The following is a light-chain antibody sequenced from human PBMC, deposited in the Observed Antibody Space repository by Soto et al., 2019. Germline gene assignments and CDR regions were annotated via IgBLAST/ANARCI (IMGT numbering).Light chain of an antibody. J-gene: IGKJ3*01. CDR1: QNINNW. V-gene: IGKV1-5*03. CDR2: KAS. CDR3: QQYQSYFLT. Sequence: DIPMTQSPSTLSASVGDRVTITCRASQNINNWLAWYQQKPGKTPNLMIYKASSLQSGVSSRFSGSRSGTEFTLTISSLQPDDFATYYCQQYQSYFLTFGPGTTVDMK.